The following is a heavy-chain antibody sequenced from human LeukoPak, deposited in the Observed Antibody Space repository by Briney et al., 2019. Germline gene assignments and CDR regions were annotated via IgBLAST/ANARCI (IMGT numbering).Heavy chain of an antibody. J-gene: IGHJ4*02. CDR2: ISSSSSYI. D-gene: IGHD1-26*01. CDR3: ARVGAAITPFDY. Sequence: GGSLRLSCAASGFTFSSYSMNWVRQAPGKGLEWASSISSSSSYIYYADSVKGRFTISRDNAKNSLYLQMNSLRAEDTAVYYCARVGAAITPFDYWGQGTLVTVSS. V-gene: IGHV3-21*01. CDR1: GFTFSSYS.